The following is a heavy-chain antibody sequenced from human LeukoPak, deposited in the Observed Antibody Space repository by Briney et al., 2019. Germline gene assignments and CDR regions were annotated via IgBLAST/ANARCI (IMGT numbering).Heavy chain of an antibody. CDR3: ARVGSGYDLFDY. V-gene: IGHV4-38-2*01. D-gene: IGHD5-12*01. Sequence: SETLSLTGAASGYSISSGYYWGWIRQPPGKGLEWIGSIYHSGSTYYNPSLKSRVTISVDTSKNQFSLKLSSVTAADTAVYYCARVGSGYDLFDYWGQGTLVTVSS. CDR2: IYHSGST. CDR1: GYSISSGYY. J-gene: IGHJ4*02.